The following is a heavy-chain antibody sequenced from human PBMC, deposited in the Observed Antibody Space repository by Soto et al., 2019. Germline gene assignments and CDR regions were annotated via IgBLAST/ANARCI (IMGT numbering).Heavy chain of an antibody. CDR1: GGSFSGYY. CDR2: INHSGST. CDR3: ARGRGWFGESRSPYYGMDV. V-gene: IGHV4-34*01. Sequence: PSETLSLTCAVYGGSFSGYYWSWIRQPPGKGLEWIGEINHSGSTNYNPSLKSRVTISVDTSKNQFSLKLSSVTAADTAVYYCARGRGWFGESRSPYYGMDVWGQGTTVTVSS. J-gene: IGHJ6*02. D-gene: IGHD3-10*01.